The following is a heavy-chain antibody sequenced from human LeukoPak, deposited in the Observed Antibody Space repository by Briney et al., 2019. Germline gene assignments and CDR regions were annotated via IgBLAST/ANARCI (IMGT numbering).Heavy chain of an antibody. CDR2: ISTTGST. Sequence: PSETLSLTCSVSSGSITSHYWSWVRQPAGKGLEWIGRISTTGSTNSNPSLKNRVTMSPDTSKNQVSLKLGSVTAADTAVYYCAREIEMATQFDYWGQGTLVTVSS. J-gene: IGHJ4*02. CDR1: SGSITSHY. CDR3: AREIEMATQFDY. D-gene: IGHD5-24*01. V-gene: IGHV4-4*07.